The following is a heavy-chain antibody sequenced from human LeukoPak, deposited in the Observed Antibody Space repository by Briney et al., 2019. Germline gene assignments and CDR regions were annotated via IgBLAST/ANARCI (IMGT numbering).Heavy chain of an antibody. CDR2: ISRSVGTI. CDR1: GFTFSSYS. CDR3: ARAKDYISMIVVVTPDY. V-gene: IGHV3-48*04. D-gene: IGHD3-22*01. Sequence: GGSLRLSCAASGFTFSSYSMKWVRQAPGKGLEWVSYISRSVGTIYYADSVKGRFTISRDNAKNSLYLQMNSLRAEDTAVYYCARAKDYISMIVVVTPDYWGQGTLVTVSS. J-gene: IGHJ4*02.